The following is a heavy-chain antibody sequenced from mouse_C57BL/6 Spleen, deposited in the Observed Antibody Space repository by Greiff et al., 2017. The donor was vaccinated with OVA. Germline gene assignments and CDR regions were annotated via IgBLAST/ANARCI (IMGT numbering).Heavy chain of an antibody. D-gene: IGHD1-1*01. J-gene: IGHJ2*01. CDR3: ARAPYYGSKDY. CDR2: IHPNSGST. V-gene: IGHV1-64*01. CDR1: GYTFTSYW. Sequence: QVQLQQPGAELVKPGASVKLSCKASGYTFTSYWMHWVKQRPGQGLEWIGMIHPNSGSTNYNEKFKSKATLTVDKSSSTAYMQLSSLTSEDAAVDYCARAPYYGSKDYWGQGTTRTVSS.